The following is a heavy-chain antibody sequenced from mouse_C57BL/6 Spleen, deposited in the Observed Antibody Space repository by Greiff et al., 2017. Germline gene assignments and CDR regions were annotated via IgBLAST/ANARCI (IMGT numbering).Heavy chain of an antibody. CDR2: INPSNGGT. CDR1: GYTFTSYW. J-gene: IGHJ1*03. V-gene: IGHV1-53*01. Sequence: QVQLQQPGTELVKPGASVKLSCKASGYTFTSYWMHWVKQRPGQGLEWIGNINPSNGGTTYNEKCKRKATLTVDKSYSPAYMQLSSLTSEDSAVYYCARSGYGSSYWYFDVWCTGTTVTVSS. D-gene: IGHD1-1*01. CDR3: ARSGYGSSYWYFDV.